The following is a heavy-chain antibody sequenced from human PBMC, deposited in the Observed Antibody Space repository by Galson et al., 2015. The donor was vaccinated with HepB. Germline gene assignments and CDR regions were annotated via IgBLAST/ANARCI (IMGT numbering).Heavy chain of an antibody. CDR3: ARDLDCTNGVCYSRRVTGGYYYYGMDV. V-gene: IGHV3-30-3*01. Sequence: SLRLSCAASGFTFSSYAMHWVRQAPGKGLEWVAVISYDGSNKYYADSVKGRFTISRDNSKNTLYLQMNSLRAEDTAVYYCARDLDCTNGVCYSRRVTGGYYYYGMDVWGQGTTVTVSS. J-gene: IGHJ6*02. CDR2: ISYDGSNK. CDR1: GFTFSSYA. D-gene: IGHD2-8*01.